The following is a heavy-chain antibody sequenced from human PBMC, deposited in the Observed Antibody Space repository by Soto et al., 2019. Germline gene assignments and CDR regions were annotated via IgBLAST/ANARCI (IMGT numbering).Heavy chain of an antibody. J-gene: IGHJ6*03. CDR2: INHSGST. V-gene: IGHV4-34*01. D-gene: IGHD2-15*01. Sequence: QVQLQQWGAGLLKPSETLSLTCAVYGGSFSGYYWSWIRQPPGKGLEWIGEINHSGSTNYNPSLKSRVTISVDTSKNQFSLKLSSVTAADTAVYYCARGRGYCSGGSCYSDYSYYYMDVWGKGTTVTVSS. CDR3: ARGRGYCSGGSCYSDYSYYYMDV. CDR1: GGSFSGYY.